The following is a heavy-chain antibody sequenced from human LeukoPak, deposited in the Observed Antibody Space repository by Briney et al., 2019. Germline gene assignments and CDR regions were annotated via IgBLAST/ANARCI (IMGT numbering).Heavy chain of an antibody. CDR1: GFTFSSYS. Sequence: GGSLILSCAASGFTFSSYSMNWVRQAPGKGLEWVSSISSSSSYIYYADSVKGRFTISRDNAKNSLYLQMNSLRAEDTAVYYCARDLPLPGGGVDYWGQGTLVTVSS. CDR2: ISSSSSYI. CDR3: ARDLPLPGGGVDY. D-gene: IGHD3-10*01. V-gene: IGHV3-21*01. J-gene: IGHJ4*02.